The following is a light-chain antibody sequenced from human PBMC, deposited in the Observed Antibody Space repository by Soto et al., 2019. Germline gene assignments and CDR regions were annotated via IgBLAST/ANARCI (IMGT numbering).Light chain of an antibody. V-gene: IGLV2-11*01. CDR3: CSYAGSYTYV. CDR1: SSDVGGYNH. Sequence: QSALTQPRSVSGSPGQSVTISCTGTSSDVGGYNHVSWYQQHPGKAPKLMIYDVSKRPSGVPDRVSGSKSGNTASLTISGLQAEDEADYYCCSYAGSYTYVFGTGTKVTVL. CDR2: DVS. J-gene: IGLJ1*01.